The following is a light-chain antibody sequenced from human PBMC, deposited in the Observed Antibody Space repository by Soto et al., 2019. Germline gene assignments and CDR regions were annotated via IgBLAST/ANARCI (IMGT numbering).Light chain of an antibody. CDR3: HQDGSSPPIT. CDR2: GAS. CDR1: QSVSSSY. V-gene: IGKV3-20*01. Sequence: EIVLTQSPGTLSLSPGERATLSCRASQSVSSSYLAWYQQKPGQAPRLLIYGASSRATGIPDRFSDSGSGTDFTLTISRLEPEDFAVYYCHQDGSSPPITFGQGTLLEIK. J-gene: IGKJ5*01.